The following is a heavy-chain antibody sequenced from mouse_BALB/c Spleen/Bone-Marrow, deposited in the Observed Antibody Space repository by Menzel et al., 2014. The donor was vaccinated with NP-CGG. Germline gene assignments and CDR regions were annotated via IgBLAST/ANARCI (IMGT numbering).Heavy chain of an antibody. Sequence: EVKLMESGGGLVQPGGSLKLSRAASGFDFSRYWMSWVRQAPGKGLEWIGEINPHSNTINYTPSLKDKFIISRDNAKNTLYLQMSKVRSEDTALYYCARLGYYGSFAYWGQGTLVTVSA. CDR1: GFDFSRYW. CDR2: INPHSNTI. D-gene: IGHD1-2*01. J-gene: IGHJ3*01. CDR3: ARLGYYGSFAY. V-gene: IGHV4-1*02.